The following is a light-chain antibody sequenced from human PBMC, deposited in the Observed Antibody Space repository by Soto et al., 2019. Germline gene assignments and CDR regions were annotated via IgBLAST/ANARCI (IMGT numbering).Light chain of an antibody. CDR2: GAS. CDR3: HQYCSSPVFT. J-gene: IGKJ4*01. CDR1: QSVSSSY. V-gene: IGKV3-20*01. Sequence: EIVLTQSPGTLSLSPGERATLSCRASQSVSSSYLAWYQQKPGQAPRLLIYGASSRATGITDGFSGSGSWTDFTLPISRREPEDVSVYYYHQYCSSPVFTFGGGTKVEIK.